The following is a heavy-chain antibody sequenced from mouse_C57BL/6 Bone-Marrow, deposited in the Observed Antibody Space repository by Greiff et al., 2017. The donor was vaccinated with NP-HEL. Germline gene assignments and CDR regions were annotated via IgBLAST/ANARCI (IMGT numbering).Heavy chain of an antibody. CDR3: ARSFCYYDFVAWFAY. J-gene: IGHJ3*01. Sequence: EVQLQQSVAELVRPGASVKLSCTASGFNIKNTYMHWVKQRPEQGLEWIGRIDPANGNTKYAPKFQGKATITAATSSYTAYLQLSSLTSEDTAIYYCARSFCYYDFVAWFAYWGQGTLVTVSA. V-gene: IGHV14-3*01. D-gene: IGHD2-4*01. CDR1: GFNIKNTY. CDR2: IDPANGNT.